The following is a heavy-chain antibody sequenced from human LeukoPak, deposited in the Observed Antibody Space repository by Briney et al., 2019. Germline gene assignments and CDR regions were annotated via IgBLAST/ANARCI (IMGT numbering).Heavy chain of an antibody. V-gene: IGHV4-34*01. Sequence: PSETLPLTCAVYGGSFSGYYWSWIRQPPGKGLEWIGEINHSGSTNYNPSLKSRVTISVDTSKNQFSLKLSSVTAADTAVYYCARIFNTARVRFGGYDSYWGQGTLVTVSS. CDR2: INHSGST. CDR3: ARIFNTARVRFGGYDSY. J-gene: IGHJ4*02. CDR1: GGSFSGYY. D-gene: IGHD5-18*01.